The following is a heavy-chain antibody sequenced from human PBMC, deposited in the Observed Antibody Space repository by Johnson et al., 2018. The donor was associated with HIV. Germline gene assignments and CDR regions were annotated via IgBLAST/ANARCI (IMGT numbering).Heavy chain of an antibody. Sequence: EVQLVESGGGLVQPGGSLRLSCAASGFTVRSNYMSWVRQAPGKGLEWVSLIYSGDTTYYAASVKGRFTISRDNSKNTLYLQMNSLRAEDTAVYYCARMTTTVSHHDAFDIWGQGTMVTVSS. CDR3: ARMTTTVSHHDAFDI. D-gene: IGHD4-17*01. CDR1: GFTVRSNY. V-gene: IGHV3-66*01. CDR2: IYSGDTT. J-gene: IGHJ3*02.